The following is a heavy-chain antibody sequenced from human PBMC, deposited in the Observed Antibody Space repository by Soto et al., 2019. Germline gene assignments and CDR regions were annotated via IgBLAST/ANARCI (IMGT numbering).Heavy chain of an antibody. CDR3: ARHKSGSDWLDP. CDR2: MFYSGAT. CDR1: GGSISDISYC. D-gene: IGHD2-15*01. Sequence: LSLTCTVSGGSISDISYCWGWIRQPPGKGLQWIGCMFYSGATYYNPSLKNRVTLSVDTSNNEFSLKLVSVTAPDTAVYYCARHKSGSDWLDPWGQGTLVTVS. J-gene: IGHJ5*02. V-gene: IGHV4-39*01.